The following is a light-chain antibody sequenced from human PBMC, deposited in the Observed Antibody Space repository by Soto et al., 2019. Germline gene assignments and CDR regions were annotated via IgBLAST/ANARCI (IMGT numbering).Light chain of an antibody. J-gene: IGKJ1*01. Sequence: EIVLTQSPGTLSLSPGERATLSCRASQSVSSSYLAWYQQKPGQAPRLLIYGASSRATGIPDRFSGSGSGTDFTLTISRLEPEDFAVYYCQQYGTSRXTFGQGTKV. CDR2: GAS. CDR1: QSVSSSY. CDR3: QQYGTSRXT. V-gene: IGKV3-20*01.